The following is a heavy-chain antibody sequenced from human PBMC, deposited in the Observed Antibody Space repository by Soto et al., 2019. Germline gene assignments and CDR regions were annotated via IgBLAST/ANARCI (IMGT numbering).Heavy chain of an antibody. J-gene: IGHJ6*02. CDR2: ISWNSGSV. Sequence: SGGSLRLSCAGSGFTFDDYTMHWVRQAPGKGLEWVSGISWNSGSVDYADSVKGRFTVSRDNAKNSLYLQSNSLRVEDTALYYCARSYERYGLDFWGQGTTVTVS. CDR1: GFTFDDYT. V-gene: IGHV3-9*01. D-gene: IGHD3-22*01. CDR3: ARSYERYGLDF.